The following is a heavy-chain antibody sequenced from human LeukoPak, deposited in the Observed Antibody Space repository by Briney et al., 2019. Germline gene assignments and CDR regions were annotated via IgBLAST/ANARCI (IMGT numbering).Heavy chain of an antibody. Sequence: GGSLRLSCAASGFTFSSYAMTWVRHAPGKGLEWVSAISGSGGSTYYADSVKGRFTISTNNSYNNMYLQLNNLMAADTSVYYCSKESIAVAGTYDYWGQGTLVTVSS. V-gene: IGHV3-23*01. D-gene: IGHD6-19*01. CDR3: SKESIAVAGTYDY. J-gene: IGHJ4*02. CDR1: GFTFSSYA. CDR2: ISGSGGST.